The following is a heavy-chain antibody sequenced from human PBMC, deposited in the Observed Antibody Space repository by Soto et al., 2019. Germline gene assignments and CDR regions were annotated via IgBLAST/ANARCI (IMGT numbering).Heavy chain of an antibody. CDR2: VSWNSGAK. CDR1: GFSFDDFV. J-gene: IGHJ4*02. CDR3: AKGVATAVPALDY. Sequence: EVQLVESGGGLVQPGRSLRLSCVASGFSFDDFVMNWVRQRPGKGLEWVSSVSWNSGAKLYADSVKGRFAISRDSVKKAVYLQMNSLRPDDTAFYYCAKGVATAVPALDYWGQGTLVTVSS. V-gene: IGHV3-9*01. D-gene: IGHD2-21*02.